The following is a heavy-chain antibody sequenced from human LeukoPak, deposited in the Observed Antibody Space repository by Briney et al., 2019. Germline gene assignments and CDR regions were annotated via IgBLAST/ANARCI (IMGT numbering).Heavy chain of an antibody. CDR2: ISYDGSNK. Sequence: GGSLRLSCAASGFTFSSYGMHWVRQAPGKGLEWVAVISYDGSNKYYAGSVKGRFTISRDNSKNTLYLQMNSLRAEDTAVYYCAKGVGCSSTSCLDYFQHWGQGTLVTVPS. D-gene: IGHD2-2*01. V-gene: IGHV3-30*18. J-gene: IGHJ1*01. CDR3: AKGVGCSSTSCLDYFQH. CDR1: GFTFSSYG.